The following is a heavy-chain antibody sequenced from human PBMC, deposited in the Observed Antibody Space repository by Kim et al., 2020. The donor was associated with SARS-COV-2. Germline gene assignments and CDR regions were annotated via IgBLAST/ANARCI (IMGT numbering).Heavy chain of an antibody. Sequence: GGSLRLSCAASGFTFSRHSMNWIRQAPGKGLEWISSISGSGTYIFNADSLKGRFTISRDNAKNSLFLQMNSLKVEDTAIYYCARVSLGHRSSWYSLDSWGQGTLVTVSS. J-gene: IGHJ1*01. CDR3: ARVSLGHRSSWYSLDS. CDR1: GFTFSRHS. CDR2: ISGSGTYI. D-gene: IGHD6-13*01. V-gene: IGHV3-21*01.